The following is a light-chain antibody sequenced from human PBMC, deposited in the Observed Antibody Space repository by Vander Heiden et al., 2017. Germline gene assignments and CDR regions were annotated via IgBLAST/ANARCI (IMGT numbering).Light chain of an antibody. CDR1: QDISNY. CDR2: EAS. CDR3: QQYCNLPLVT. Sequence: DIQMTQSASSLSASVGDRVTITRQASQDISNYLNWYQQKPGKDPPLLRYEASNLAIGGPSTFSGSWSGIGFTFTIRWLLPEDIATSYCQQYCNLPLVTFGQGTRLEIK. J-gene: IGKJ5*01. V-gene: IGKV1-33*01.